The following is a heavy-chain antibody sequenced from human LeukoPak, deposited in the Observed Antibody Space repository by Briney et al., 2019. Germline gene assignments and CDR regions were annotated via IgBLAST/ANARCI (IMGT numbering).Heavy chain of an antibody. CDR3: AELGITMIGGV. V-gene: IGHV3-30*04. CDR2: ISYDGSNE. J-gene: IGHJ6*04. D-gene: IGHD3-10*02. CDR1: GFTFSSYV. Sequence: GGSLRLSCAASGFTFSSYVMHWVRQAPGKGLEWVAIISYDGSNEYYADSVKGRFTISRDNPKNTLYLQMNSLRAEDTAVYYCAELGITMIGGVWGKGTTVTISS.